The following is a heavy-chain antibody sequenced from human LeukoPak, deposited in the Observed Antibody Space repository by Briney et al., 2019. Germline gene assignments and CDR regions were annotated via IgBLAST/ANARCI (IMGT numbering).Heavy chain of an antibody. CDR2: INPNSGGT. D-gene: IGHD5-18*01. Sequence: ASVKVSCKASGYTFTGYYMHWVRQAPGPGLEWMGWINPNSGGTNYAQKFQGRVTMTRDTSISTAYMELSRLRSDDTAVYYCARVLDTAMVGLDYWGQGTLVTVSS. J-gene: IGHJ4*02. CDR3: ARVLDTAMVGLDY. CDR1: GYTFTGYY. V-gene: IGHV1-2*02.